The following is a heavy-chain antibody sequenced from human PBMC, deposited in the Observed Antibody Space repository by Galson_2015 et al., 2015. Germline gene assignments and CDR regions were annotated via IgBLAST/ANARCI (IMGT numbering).Heavy chain of an antibody. V-gene: IGHV3-53*01. J-gene: IGHJ3*02. D-gene: IGHD5-18*01. CDR1: GFTVSSNY. CDR2: IYSGGST. Sequence: SLRLSCAASGFTVSSNYMSWVRQAPGKGLEWVSVIYSGGSTYYADSVKGRFTISRDNSKNTLYLQMNSLRAEDTAVYYCARRGVDTAMVWAFDIWGQGTMVTVSS. CDR3: ARRGVDTAMVWAFDI.